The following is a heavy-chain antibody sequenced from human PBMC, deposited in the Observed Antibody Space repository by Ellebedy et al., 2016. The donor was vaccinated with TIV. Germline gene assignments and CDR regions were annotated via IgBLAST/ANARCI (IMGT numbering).Heavy chain of an antibody. Sequence: PGGSLRLSCAASGFTLSSYSMNWVRQAPGKGLEWVSSISSTSTYIYYADSVKGRFTISRDNAKNSLYLQMNSLRAEDTAVYYCASILGKDWYFDLWGRGTLVTVSS. CDR2: ISSTSTYI. J-gene: IGHJ2*01. CDR3: ASILGKDWYFDL. D-gene: IGHD3-3*02. V-gene: IGHV3-21*01. CDR1: GFTLSSYS.